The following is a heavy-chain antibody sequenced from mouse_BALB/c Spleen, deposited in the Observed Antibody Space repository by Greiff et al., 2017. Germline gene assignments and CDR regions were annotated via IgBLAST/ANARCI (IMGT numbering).Heavy chain of an antibody. Sequence: EVQLKQSGPGLVKPSQSLSLTCTVTGYSITSDYAWNWIRQFPGNKLEWMGYISYSGSTSYNPSLKSRISITRDTSKNQFFLQLNSVTTEDTATYYCARDYGYEDAMDYWGQGTSVTVSS. CDR1: GYSITSDYA. CDR2: ISYSGST. CDR3: ARDYGYEDAMDY. D-gene: IGHD1-2*01. V-gene: IGHV3-2*02. J-gene: IGHJ4*01.